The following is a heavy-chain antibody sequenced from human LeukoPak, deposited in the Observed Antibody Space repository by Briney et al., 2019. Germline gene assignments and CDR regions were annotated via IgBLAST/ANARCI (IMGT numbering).Heavy chain of an antibody. CDR1: GFTFSSYW. CDR3: ARGYSSSYRIDY. CDR2: INTDGSST. V-gene: IGHV3-74*01. D-gene: IGHD6-6*01. J-gene: IGHJ4*02. Sequence: GGSLRLSCAASGFTFSSYWMHWVRQAPGKGLVWVSRINTDGSSTTYADSVKGRFTISRDNVKNMLYLQMNSLSAEDTAVYYCARGYSSSYRIDYWGQGTLVTVSS.